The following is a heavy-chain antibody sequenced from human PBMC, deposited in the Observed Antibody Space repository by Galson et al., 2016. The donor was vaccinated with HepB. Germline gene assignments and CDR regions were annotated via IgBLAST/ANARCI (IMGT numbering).Heavy chain of an antibody. CDR1: GYSFRTSW. J-gene: IGHJ4*02. V-gene: IGHV5-51*03. CDR2: IYPDDSDT. Sequence: QSGAEVKKPGESLKISCKASGYSFRTSWIAWVRQMPGKGLEWMGIIYPDDSDTRYSPSFQGQVTISADKSISTAFLQWSSLKASDTAMYYCAREAGDFDYWGQGTLVTVSS. D-gene: IGHD3-16*01. CDR3: AREAGDFDY.